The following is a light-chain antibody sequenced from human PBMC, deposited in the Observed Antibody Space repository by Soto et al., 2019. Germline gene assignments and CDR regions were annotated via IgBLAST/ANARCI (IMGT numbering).Light chain of an antibody. V-gene: IGLV2-23*01. Sequence: QSVLTQPASVSGSPEQSITISCTGTSNDVGRYNLVSWYQQHPGKAPKVMIYEATKRPSGVSHRFSGSKSGNTASLTISGLQAEDEADYYCCAYAGSGTVVFGGGTKLTVL. CDR1: SNDVGRYNL. CDR2: EAT. J-gene: IGLJ3*02. CDR3: CAYAGSGTVV.